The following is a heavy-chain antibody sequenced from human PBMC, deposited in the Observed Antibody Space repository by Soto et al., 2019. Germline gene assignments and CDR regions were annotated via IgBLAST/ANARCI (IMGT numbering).Heavy chain of an antibody. D-gene: IGHD4-17*01. CDR3: AKEGNDFGDYIIDY. J-gene: IGHJ4*02. V-gene: IGHV3-30*18. CDR2: ITYDGTNK. CDR1: GFTFSSHD. Sequence: ESGGGVVQPGRSLRLSCAASGFTFSSHDMYWVRQAPAKGLEWVATITYDGTNKNYGDSVKGRLTISRDNSKNTLYLQMNSLRAEDTAVYYCAKEGNDFGDYIIDYWGQGTLVTVSS.